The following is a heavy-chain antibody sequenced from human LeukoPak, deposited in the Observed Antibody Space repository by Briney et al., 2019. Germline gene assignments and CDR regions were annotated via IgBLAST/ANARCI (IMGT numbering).Heavy chain of an antibody. D-gene: IGHD3-10*01. CDR2: IYHRGSA. CDR1: GGSISSYY. J-gene: IGHJ4*02. CDR3: ARAGDYYVSGSYLGY. V-gene: IGHV4-59*01. Sequence: PSETLSLTCTVSGGSISSYYWTWIRQPPGRGLEWIGYIYHRGSANYNPSLKSRVTIAVDTSKNQFSLTLSSVTAADAAVYYCARAGDYYVSGSYLGYWGPGTLVTVSS.